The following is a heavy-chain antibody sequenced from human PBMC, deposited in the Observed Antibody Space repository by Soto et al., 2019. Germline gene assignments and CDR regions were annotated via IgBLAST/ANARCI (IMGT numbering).Heavy chain of an antibody. J-gene: IGHJ6*02. V-gene: IGHV3-33*01. CDR3: ARALWFGENYYFGMDV. Sequence: QVQLVESGGGVAQPGRSLRLSCVASGFTFSIYGMHWVRQAPGKGLEWVAVIWYDGNRTSYADSVKGRFTISRDNSKNTLYLQMNRLRDEDTAVYYCARALWFGENYYFGMDVWGQGTTVTVS. CDR1: GFTFSIYG. D-gene: IGHD3-10*01. CDR2: IWYDGNRT.